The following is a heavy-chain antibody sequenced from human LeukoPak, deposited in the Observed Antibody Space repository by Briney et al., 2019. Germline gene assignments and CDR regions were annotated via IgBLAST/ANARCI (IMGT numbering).Heavy chain of an antibody. Sequence: SETLSLTCAVYGGSLSGYYWSWIRQPPGKGLEWIGEINHSGSTNYNPSLKSRVSISVDTSKNQFSLKLSSVTAADTAVYYCARARTYYYGSGSYYNHFDYWGQGTLVTVSS. CDR3: ARARTYYYGSGSYYNHFDY. J-gene: IGHJ4*02. D-gene: IGHD3-10*01. CDR1: GGSLSGYY. CDR2: INHSGST. V-gene: IGHV4-34*01.